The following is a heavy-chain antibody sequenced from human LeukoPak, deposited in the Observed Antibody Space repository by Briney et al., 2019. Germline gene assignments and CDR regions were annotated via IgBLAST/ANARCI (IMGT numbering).Heavy chain of an antibody. D-gene: IGHD3-9*01. J-gene: IGHJ6*02. Sequence: PSETLSLICAVYGGSFSGYYWSWIRQPPGKGLEWIGEINHSGSTNYNPSLKSRVTISVDTSKNQFSLKLSSVTAADTAVYYCARGRGHYDILTGRYYYYGMDVWGQGTTVTVSS. CDR2: INHSGST. V-gene: IGHV4-34*01. CDR1: GGSFSGYY. CDR3: ARGRGHYDILTGRYYYYGMDV.